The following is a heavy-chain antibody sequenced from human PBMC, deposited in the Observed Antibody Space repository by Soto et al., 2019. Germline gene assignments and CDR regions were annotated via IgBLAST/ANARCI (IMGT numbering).Heavy chain of an antibody. D-gene: IGHD6-13*01. V-gene: IGHV3-23*01. CDR3: AKVFRSSWFPD. CDR2: ISGSGGST. Sequence: GSLRLSCAASGFTFSCYAMSWVRQAPGKGLEWVSAISGSGGSTYYADSVKGRFTISRDNSKNTLYLQMNSLRAEDTAVYYSAKVFRSSWFPDWGQGTLVTVSS. J-gene: IGHJ4*02. CDR1: GFTFSCYA.